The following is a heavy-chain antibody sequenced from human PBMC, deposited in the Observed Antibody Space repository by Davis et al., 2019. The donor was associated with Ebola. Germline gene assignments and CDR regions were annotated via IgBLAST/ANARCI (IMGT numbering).Heavy chain of an antibody. CDR1: GYSFNSYW. CDR3: ARLIIQTFGSFDI. CDR2: IFPGDSDT. J-gene: IGHJ3*02. V-gene: IGHV5-51*01. Sequence: KVSCKGSGYSFNSYWIGWVRQVPGKGLEWMGIIFPGDSDTRYGPSFQGQVTISADKSISTAYLQWSSLKASDTAMYYCARLIIQTFGSFDIWGQGTMVTVSS. D-gene: IGHD1-1*01.